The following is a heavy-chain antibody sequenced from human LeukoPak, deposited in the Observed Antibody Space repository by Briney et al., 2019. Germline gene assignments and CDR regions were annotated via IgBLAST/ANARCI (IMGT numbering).Heavy chain of an antibody. CDR1: GYTFTGYY. V-gene: IGHV1-2*02. CDR2: INPNSGGT. Sequence: GASVKVSCKASGYTFTGYYIHWVRQAPGQGLEWMGWINPNSGGTNYAQNFQGRVTMTRSMSRNTAYMELSRLRSEDTAVYFCARVVMKAFYYYYMDVWGKGTTIIISS. CDR3: ARVVMKAFYYYYMDV. D-gene: IGHD2-21*01. J-gene: IGHJ6*03.